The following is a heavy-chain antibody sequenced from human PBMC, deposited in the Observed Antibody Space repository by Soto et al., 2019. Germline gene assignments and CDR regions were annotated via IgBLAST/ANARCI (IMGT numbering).Heavy chain of an antibody. D-gene: IGHD3-3*01. CDR3: AREDITYYDFWSGYPKATTYYMDV. CDR1: GFTFSSYW. CDR2: IKQDGSEK. J-gene: IGHJ6*03. Sequence: GGSLRLSCAASGFTFSSYWMSWVRQAPGKGLEWVANIKQDGSEKYYVDSVKGRFTISRDNVKNSLYLQMNSLRAEDTAVYYCAREDITYYDFWSGYPKATTYYMDVWGKGTTVTVSS. V-gene: IGHV3-7*01.